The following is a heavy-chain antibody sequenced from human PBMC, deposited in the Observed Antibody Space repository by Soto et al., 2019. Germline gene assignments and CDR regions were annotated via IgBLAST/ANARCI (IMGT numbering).Heavy chain of an antibody. CDR2: IIPIFGTA. CDR3: ARLGGSSSDYYYGMDV. D-gene: IGHD6-6*01. CDR1: GGTFSSYA. J-gene: IGHJ6*02. V-gene: IGHV1-69*13. Sequence: ASVKVSCKASGGTFSSYAISWVRQAPGQGLEWMGGIIPIFGTANYAQKFQGRVTITADESTSTAYMELSSLRSEDTAVYYCARLGGSSSDYYYGMDVRGQGTTVTVSS.